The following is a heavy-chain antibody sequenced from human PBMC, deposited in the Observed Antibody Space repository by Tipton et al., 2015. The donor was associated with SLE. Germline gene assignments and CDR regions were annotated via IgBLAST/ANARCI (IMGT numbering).Heavy chain of an antibody. D-gene: IGHD4-11*01. V-gene: IGHV3-33*01. CDR2: IWYDGGNK. J-gene: IGHJ6*02. Sequence: SLRLSCAASGFTFSSYGMHWVRQAPGKGLEWVAVIWYDGGNKYYADSVKGRFTISRDNSKNTLYLQMNSLRAEDTAVYYCARGKAYLTTVTTFYYYGMDVWGQGTTVTVSS. CDR1: GFTFSSYG. CDR3: ARGKAYLTTVTTFYYYGMDV.